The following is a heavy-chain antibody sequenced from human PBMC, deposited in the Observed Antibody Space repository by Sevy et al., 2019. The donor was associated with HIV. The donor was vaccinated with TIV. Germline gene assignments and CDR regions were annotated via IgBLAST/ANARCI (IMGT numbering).Heavy chain of an antibody. V-gene: IGHV3-23*01. CDR1: GFTFSSYA. D-gene: IGHD3-22*01. J-gene: IGHJ3*02. Sequence: GGSLRLSCAASGFTFSSYAMSWVRQAPGKGLEWVSAISGSGGSTYYADSVKGRFTISRDNSKNTLYLQMNSLRAEDTAVYYCAKDNYYDGSGYLRDAFDIWGQGTMVTVSS. CDR3: AKDNYYDGSGYLRDAFDI. CDR2: ISGSGGST.